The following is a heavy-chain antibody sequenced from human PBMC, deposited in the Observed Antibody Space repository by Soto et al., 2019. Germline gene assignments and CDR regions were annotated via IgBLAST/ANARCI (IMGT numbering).Heavy chain of an antibody. CDR1: GYTFTSYG. V-gene: IGHV1-18*01. CDR3: ARDLGVYYYGSGLDPAFDI. J-gene: IGHJ3*02. CDR2: ISAYNGNT. D-gene: IGHD3-10*01. Sequence: ASVKVSCKASGYTFTSYGISWVRQAPGQGLEWMGWISAYNGNTNYAQKLQGRVTMTTDTSTSTAYMELRSLRSDDTAVYYCARDLGVYYYGSGLDPAFDIWGQGTMVTVSS.